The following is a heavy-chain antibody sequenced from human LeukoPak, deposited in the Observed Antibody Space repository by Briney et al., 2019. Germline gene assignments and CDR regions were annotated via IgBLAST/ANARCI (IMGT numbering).Heavy chain of an antibody. CDR1: GYTFTSSL. Sequence: GGSVKVSCKASGYTFTSSLINWVRQAPGQGLEWMGWISAYNGNTNNAQKVHGRVIMTTDTSTNTAYMELRSLRSDDTAVYYCARGNYYVGMDVWGQGTTVTVSS. CDR3: ARGNYYVGMDV. D-gene: IGHD3-10*02. CDR2: ISAYNGNT. J-gene: IGHJ6*02. V-gene: IGHV1-18*01.